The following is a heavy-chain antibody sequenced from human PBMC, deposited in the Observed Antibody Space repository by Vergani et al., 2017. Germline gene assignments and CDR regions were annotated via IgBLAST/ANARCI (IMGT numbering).Heavy chain of an antibody. V-gene: IGHV1-69-2*01. CDR1: GGTFSSYA. J-gene: IGHJ4*02. CDR3: ATEQYNSYFDY. D-gene: IGHD1-20*01. CDR2: VDPEDGET. Sequence: VQLVQSGAEVKKPGSSVKVSCKASGGTFSSYAISWVRQAPGQGLEWMGLVDPEDGETIYAEKFQGRVTITADTSTDTAYMELSSLRSEDTAVYYCATEQYNSYFDYWGQGTLVTVSS.